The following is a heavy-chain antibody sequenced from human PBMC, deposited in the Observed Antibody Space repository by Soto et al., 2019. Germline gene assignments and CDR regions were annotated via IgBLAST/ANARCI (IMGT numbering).Heavy chain of an antibody. D-gene: IGHD3-22*01. CDR2: IYYSGST. J-gene: IGHJ4*02. V-gene: IGHV4-30-4*01. Sequence: QVQLQESGPGLVKPSQTLSLTCTVSGGSISSGDYYWSWIRQPPGKGLEWIGYIYYSGSTYYNPSPKGRVTMSVDASKNLFSLKLSSVTAADTAVYYCARGSYYYDCSGYYHYWGQGTLVTVSS. CDR1: GGSISSGDYY. CDR3: ARGSYYYDCSGYYHY.